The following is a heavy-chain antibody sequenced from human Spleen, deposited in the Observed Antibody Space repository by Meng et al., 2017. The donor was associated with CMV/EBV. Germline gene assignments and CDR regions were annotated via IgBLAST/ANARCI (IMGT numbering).Heavy chain of an antibody. CDR1: EFTFSSSW. CDR2: IKQDGSEK. D-gene: IGHD1-14*01. CDR3: ARAIFPHSISYGAINFDY. V-gene: IGHV3-7*01. Sequence: GGSLRLSCAASEFTFSSSWMSWVRQAPRKGLEWVANIKQDGSEKYYVDSVKGRFTISRDNAKNSLYLQMNSLRAEDSAVYYCARAIFPHSISYGAINFDYWGQGTLVTVSS. J-gene: IGHJ4*02.